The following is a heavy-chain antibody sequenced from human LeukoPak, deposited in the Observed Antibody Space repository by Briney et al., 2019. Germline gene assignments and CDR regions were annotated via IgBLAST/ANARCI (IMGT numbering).Heavy chain of an antibody. CDR2: IYYSGTT. CDR1: GGSISSSNYY. J-gene: IGHJ4*02. V-gene: IGHV4-39*01. Sequence: PSETPSLTRTVSGGSISSSNYYWGWIRQPPGKGLEWIGSIYYSGTTYYSSSLKSRVIISVDTSKNQFSLKLSSVTATDTAVYYCARHEAQDFDYWGQGTLVTVSS. CDR3: ARHEAQDFDY.